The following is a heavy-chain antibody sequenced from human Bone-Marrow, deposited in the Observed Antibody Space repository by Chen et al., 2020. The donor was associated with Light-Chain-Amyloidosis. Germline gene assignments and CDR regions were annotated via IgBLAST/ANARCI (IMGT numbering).Heavy chain of an antibody. CDR2: IYPDDSDA. Sequence: EVQLEQSGPEVKKPGESLKISCKGSGYTFPNYWISWVRQMPGKGLEWIGVIYPDDSDARYSPSFEGQVTISADKSITTAYLQWRSLKASDTAMYYCARRRDGYNFDYWGQGTLVTVSS. J-gene: IGHJ4*02. CDR1: GYTFPNYW. D-gene: IGHD5-12*01. CDR3: ARRRDGYNFDY. V-gene: IGHV5-51*01.